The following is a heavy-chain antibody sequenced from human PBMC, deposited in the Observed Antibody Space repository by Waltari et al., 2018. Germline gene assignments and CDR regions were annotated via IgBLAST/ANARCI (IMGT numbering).Heavy chain of an antibody. J-gene: IGHJ5*02. Sequence: QVQLQESGPGLVKPSETLSLTCTVSGGSISRYYWSWLRQPPGKGLEWIGYIYSSGSTNYNPSLKSRVTISVDTSKNQFSLKLSSVTAADTAVYYCARTPRAWGQGTLVTVSS. CDR1: GGSISRYY. CDR2: IYSSGST. V-gene: IGHV4-59*01. CDR3: ARTPRA.